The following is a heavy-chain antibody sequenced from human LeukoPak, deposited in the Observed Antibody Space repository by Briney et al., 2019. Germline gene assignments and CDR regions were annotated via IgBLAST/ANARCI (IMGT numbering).Heavy chain of an antibody. CDR1: GYTFTSYG. CDR3: ARKYSSSWYLMGEVYYYYMDV. Sequence: GASVKVSCKASGYTFTSYGISWVRQAPGQGLEWMGWISPYNGNTNYAQKLQGRVTMTTDTSTSTAYMELRSLRSEDTAVYYCARKYSSSWYLMGEVYYYYMDVWGKGTTVSISS. D-gene: IGHD6-13*01. J-gene: IGHJ6*03. CDR2: ISPYNGNT. V-gene: IGHV1-18*01.